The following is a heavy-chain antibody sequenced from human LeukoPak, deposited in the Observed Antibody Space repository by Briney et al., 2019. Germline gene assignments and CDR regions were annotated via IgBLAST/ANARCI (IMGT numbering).Heavy chain of an antibody. D-gene: IGHD4/OR15-4a*01. CDR1: GGSFSGYY. J-gene: IGHJ4*02. Sequence: PSETLSLTCAVYGGSFSGYYWSWIRQPPGKGLEWIGEINHSGSTNYNPSLKSRVTISVDTSKNQFSLKLSSVTAADTAVYYCARGANVAYWGQGTLVTVSS. CDR3: ARGANVAY. CDR2: INHSGST. V-gene: IGHV4-34*01.